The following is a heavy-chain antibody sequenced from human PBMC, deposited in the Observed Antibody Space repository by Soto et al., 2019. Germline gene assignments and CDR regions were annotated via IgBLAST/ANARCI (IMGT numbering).Heavy chain of an antibody. J-gene: IGHJ4*02. Sequence: QVQLVESGGGVAQPGRSLRLSCAVSGFTFSDYGMHWGRQAPGKGLEWVAVVSYDGSYEYYADSVKGRFTVSRDLSGNTLFLQMNSLRLEDTAVYFCAKEMYPRTVLDSSSPWGDYWGQGTLVAVSS. CDR3: AKEMYPRTVLDSSSPWGDY. D-gene: IGHD6-6*01. CDR1: GFTFSDYG. V-gene: IGHV3-30*18. CDR2: VSYDGSYE.